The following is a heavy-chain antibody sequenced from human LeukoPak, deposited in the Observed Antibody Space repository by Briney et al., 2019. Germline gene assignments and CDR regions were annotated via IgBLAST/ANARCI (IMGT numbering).Heavy chain of an antibody. J-gene: IGHJ4*02. D-gene: IGHD6-13*01. CDR2: IYYSGST. V-gene: IGHV4-59*01. CDR1: GGSISSYY. CDR3: ARRSSSSWDLDY. Sequence: SETLSLTCTVSGGSISSYYWSWIRQPPGKGLEWIGYIYYSGSTNYNPSLKSRVTISVDTSKNQFSLKLSSVTAADTAVYYCARRSSSSWDLDYWGQGTLATVSS.